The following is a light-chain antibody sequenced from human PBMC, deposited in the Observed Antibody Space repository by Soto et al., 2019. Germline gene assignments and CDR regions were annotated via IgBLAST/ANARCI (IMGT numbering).Light chain of an antibody. Sequence: QSALTQPPCASGSPGQSVTISCTGTSSDVGGYNYVSWYQKHPGKAPKLMIYDVSERPSGVPDRFSGSKSGNTASLTVSGLQPEDEADYYCNSYAGTNNLLFGGGTKLTVL. CDR1: SSDVGGYNY. V-gene: IGLV2-8*01. J-gene: IGLJ3*02. CDR2: DVS. CDR3: NSYAGTNNLL.